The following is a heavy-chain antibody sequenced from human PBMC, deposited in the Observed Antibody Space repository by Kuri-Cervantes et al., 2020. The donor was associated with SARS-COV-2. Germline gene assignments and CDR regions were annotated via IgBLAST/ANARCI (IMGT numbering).Heavy chain of an antibody. CDR1: GFDFSDYY. CDR3: ARDGGGWFDP. V-gene: IGHV3-11*04. Sequence: GGSLRLSCTASGFDFSDYYMTWVRQAPGKGLEWLSYITGLSLSIYYADSVKGRFTISRDNTKNTLYLQMNSLRAVDTAVYYCARDGGGWFDPWGQGTLVTVSS. J-gene: IGHJ5*02. D-gene: IGHD3-16*01. CDR2: ITGLSLSI.